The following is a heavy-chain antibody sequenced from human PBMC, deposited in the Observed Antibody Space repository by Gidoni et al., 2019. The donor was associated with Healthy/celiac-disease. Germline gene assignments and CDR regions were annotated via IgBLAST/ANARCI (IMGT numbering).Heavy chain of an antibody. CDR1: GFTFSSYA. J-gene: IGHJ3*02. D-gene: IGHD3-9*01. Sequence: EVQLLESGGGLVQPGGSLRLSCAASGFTFSSYAMSWVRQAPGKGIAWVSAISCSGGSTYYADSVKGRFTISRDNSKNTLYLQMNSLSAEDTAVYYCAKSGDILRYFDWLFHDAFDIWGQGAMVTVSS. V-gene: IGHV3-23*01. CDR2: ISCSGGST. CDR3: AKSGDILRYFDWLFHDAFDI.